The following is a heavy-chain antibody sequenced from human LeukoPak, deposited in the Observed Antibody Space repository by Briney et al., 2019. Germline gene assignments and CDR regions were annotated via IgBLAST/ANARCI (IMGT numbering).Heavy chain of an antibody. CDR3: ARDCSSTSCYSNRFDY. V-gene: IGHV1-8*01. Sequence: ASVKVSCKASGYTFTSYDINWVRQATGQGLEWMGWMNPNSGNTGYAQKFQGRVTMTRNTSISTAYMELSSLRSEDTAVYYCARDCSSTSCYSNRFDYWGQGTLVTVSP. D-gene: IGHD2-2*01. CDR2: MNPNSGNT. J-gene: IGHJ4*02. CDR1: GYTFTSYD.